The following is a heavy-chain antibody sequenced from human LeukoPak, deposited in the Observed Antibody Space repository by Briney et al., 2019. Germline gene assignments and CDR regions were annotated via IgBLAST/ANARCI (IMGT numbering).Heavy chain of an antibody. V-gene: IGHV3-23*01. D-gene: IGHD3-22*01. Sequence: GGSLRLSCAASGFTFSSYAMSWVRQAPGKGLGWVSAISGSGGSTYYADSVKGRFTISRDNSKNTLYLQMNSLRAEDTAVYYCAKGRGYYYDSSGYGGLGYWGQGTLVTVSS. CDR2: ISGSGGST. CDR3: AKGRGYYYDSSGYGGLGY. J-gene: IGHJ4*02. CDR1: GFTFSSYA.